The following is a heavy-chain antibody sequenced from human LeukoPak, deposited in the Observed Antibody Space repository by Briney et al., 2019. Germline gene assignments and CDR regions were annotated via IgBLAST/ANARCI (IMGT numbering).Heavy chain of an antibody. J-gene: IGHJ5*02. CDR1: GDTVFSNSAA. V-gene: IGHV6-1*01. CDR3: AKGYGSTWYWFDT. CDR2: TYYRSKWYN. Sequence: TSQTLSLTCAISGDTVFSNSAAWNWIRQSPSRGLEWLGRTYYRSKWYNDYAASVKSRITINPDTSKNHFSLQLNSVTPEDTAVYYCAKGYGSTWYWFDTWGQGTLVTVSS. D-gene: IGHD6-13*01.